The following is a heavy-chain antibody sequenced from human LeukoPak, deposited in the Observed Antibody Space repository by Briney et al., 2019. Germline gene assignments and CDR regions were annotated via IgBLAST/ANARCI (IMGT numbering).Heavy chain of an antibody. CDR2: IIPILGIA. Sequence: KPGRSLRLSCAASGFTFSSYAISWVRQAPGQGLEWMGRIIPILGIANYAQKFQGRVTITADKSTSTAYMELSSLRSEDTAVYYCARSWYSSGRKGSLFFDYWGQGTLVTVSS. J-gene: IGHJ4*02. CDR1: GFTFSSYA. V-gene: IGHV1-69*04. D-gene: IGHD6-19*01. CDR3: ARSWYSSGRKGSLFFDY.